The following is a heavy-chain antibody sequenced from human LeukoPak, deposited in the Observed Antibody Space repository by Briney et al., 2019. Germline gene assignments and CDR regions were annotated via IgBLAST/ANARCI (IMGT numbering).Heavy chain of an antibody. J-gene: IGHJ4*02. CDR2: IRQDGSAR. CDR1: GFTFSHYW. CDR3: ARIGWPSNGGWYFGQ. D-gene: IGHD6-19*01. V-gene: IGHV3-7*01. Sequence: GGSLRLSCVGSGFTFSHYWMSWVRQAPGKGLEWVANIRQDGSARSYVDSVKGRFTISRDNAKDSLFLQLDSLRADDTAVYYCARIGWPSNGGWYFGQWGQGTLVTVSS.